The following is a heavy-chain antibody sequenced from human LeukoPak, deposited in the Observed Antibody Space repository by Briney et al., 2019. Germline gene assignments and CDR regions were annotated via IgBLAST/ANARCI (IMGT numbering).Heavy chain of an antibody. CDR3: ARGAYYYDNSGYSLTPFDY. J-gene: IGHJ4*02. Sequence: ASVKVSCKASGYTFTSYYMHWVRQAPGQGLEWMGIINPSGGSTSYAQKFQGRVTMTRDTSTSTVYMELSSLRSEDTAVYYCARGAYYYDNSGYSLTPFDYWGQGTLVTVSS. CDR1: GYTFTSYY. CDR2: INPSGGST. V-gene: IGHV1-46*01. D-gene: IGHD3-22*01.